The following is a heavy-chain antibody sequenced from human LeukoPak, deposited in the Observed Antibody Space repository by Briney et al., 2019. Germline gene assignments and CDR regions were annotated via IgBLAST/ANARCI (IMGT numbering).Heavy chain of an antibody. D-gene: IGHD3-10*01. CDR2: IYYSGST. J-gene: IGHJ4*02. CDR1: GGSISSYY. Sequence: SETLSLTCTVSGGSISSYYWSWIRQPPGKGLEWIGYIYYSGSTNYNPSLKSRVTISVDTSKNQFSLKLSSVTAADTAVYYCARSPTRGYMVWGVITNFDYWGQGTLVTVSS. CDR3: ARSPTRGYMVWGVITNFDY. V-gene: IGHV4-59*01.